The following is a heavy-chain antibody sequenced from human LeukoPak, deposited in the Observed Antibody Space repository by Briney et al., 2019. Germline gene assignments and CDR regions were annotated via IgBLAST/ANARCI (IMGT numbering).Heavy chain of an antibody. CDR3: ARHFYYNSGSYNWFDP. Sequence: SETLSLTCTVSGGSISSYYWSWIRQPPGNGLEWIGYIYYSGSTTYNPSLKSRVTISVDTSQSQFSLKLNSVTAADTAVYYCARHFYYNSGSYNWFDPWGQGTLVIVSS. D-gene: IGHD3-10*01. CDR2: IYYSGST. V-gene: IGHV4-59*08. J-gene: IGHJ5*02. CDR1: GGSISSYY.